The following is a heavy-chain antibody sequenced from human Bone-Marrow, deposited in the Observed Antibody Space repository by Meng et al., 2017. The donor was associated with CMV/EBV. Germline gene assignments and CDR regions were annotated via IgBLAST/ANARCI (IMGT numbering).Heavy chain of an antibody. V-gene: IGHV3-21*01. Sequence: GESLKIPCAASGFTFSSYSMNWVRQAPGKGLEWVSSISSSSSYIYYADSVKGRFTISRDNAKNSLYLQMNSLRAEDTAVYYCARAIYGSGSYYNERGSNDYWGQGTLVTVSS. J-gene: IGHJ4*02. CDR1: GFTFSSYS. CDR3: ARAIYGSGSYYNERGSNDY. CDR2: ISSSSSYI. D-gene: IGHD3-10*01.